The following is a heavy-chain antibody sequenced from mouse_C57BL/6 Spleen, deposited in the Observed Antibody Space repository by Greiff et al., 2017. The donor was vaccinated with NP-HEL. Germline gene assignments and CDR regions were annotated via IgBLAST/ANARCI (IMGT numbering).Heavy chain of an antibody. J-gene: IGHJ1*03. CDR2: IWRGGST. D-gene: IGHD1-1*01. CDR1: GFSLTSYG. Sequence: QVQLQQSGPGLVQPSQSLSITCTVSGFSLTSYGVHWVRQSPGKGLEWLGVIWRGGSTDYNVAFMSRLSITKDNSKSQVFFKMNSLQADDTAIYYCAKYYGSSHWYFDVWGTGTTVTVSS. V-gene: IGHV2-5*01. CDR3: AKYYGSSHWYFDV.